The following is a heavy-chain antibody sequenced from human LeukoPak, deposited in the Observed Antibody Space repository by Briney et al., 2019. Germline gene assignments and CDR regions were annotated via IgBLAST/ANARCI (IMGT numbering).Heavy chain of an antibody. Sequence: GGSLRLSCAASGFTFSSYAMSWVRQAPGKGLEWVSLIYTGGSTSYADSVKGRFTISRDNSKNTVYLQMNSLRAEDTAVYYCARVGGSYFNYWGQGTLVTVSS. V-gene: IGHV3-66*01. D-gene: IGHD1-26*01. CDR3: ARVGGSYFNY. J-gene: IGHJ4*02. CDR2: IYTGGST. CDR1: GFTFSSYA.